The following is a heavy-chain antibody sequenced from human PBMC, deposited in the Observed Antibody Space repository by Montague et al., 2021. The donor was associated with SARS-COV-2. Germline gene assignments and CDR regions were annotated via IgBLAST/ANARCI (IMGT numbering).Heavy chain of an antibody. CDR1: GDSVISDKYY. V-gene: IGHV4-61*01. CDR2: IYDSGST. Sequence: SETLSLTCTVTGDSVISDKYYWCWIRQPPGKGLEWIGFIYDSGSTSYNPSLHSRVTITIDTSKNQFSLNLMSVTPADTAVYYCVKGSGYPWGQGTLVTVSS. D-gene: IGHD3-22*01. CDR3: VKGSGYP. J-gene: IGHJ5*02.